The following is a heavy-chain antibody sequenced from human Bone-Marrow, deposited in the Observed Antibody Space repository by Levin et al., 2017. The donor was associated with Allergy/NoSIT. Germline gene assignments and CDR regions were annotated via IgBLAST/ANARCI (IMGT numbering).Heavy chain of an antibody. CDR1: GGSISSGDYY. CDR2: IHYSGHT. V-gene: IGHV4-30-4*01. D-gene: IGHD2/OR15-2a*01. Sequence: SETLSLTCTVSGGSISSGDYYWSWIRQSPGKGLEWIGYIHYSGHTYYNPSLRSRVSISIDTSRNQFSLRLSSVTAADTAVYYCARESRSIMISEYFFDYWGQGALVTVSS. CDR3: ARESRSIMISEYFFDY. J-gene: IGHJ4*02.